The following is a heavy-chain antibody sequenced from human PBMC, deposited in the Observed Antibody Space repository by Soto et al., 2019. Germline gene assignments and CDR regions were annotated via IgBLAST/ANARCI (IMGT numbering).Heavy chain of an antibody. D-gene: IGHD1-1*01. V-gene: IGHV4-59*01. Sequence: SETLSLTCTVSGDSISNYYWSWIRQPPGKGLEWIGYVHYSGTTNYNPSLESRVTISVDTSKNQFSLKVSSVTAADTAVYYCGREPRQAGANTIAYWALGTLVTVS. CDR2: VHYSGTT. J-gene: IGHJ1*01. CDR3: GREPRQAGANTIAY. CDR1: GDSISNYY.